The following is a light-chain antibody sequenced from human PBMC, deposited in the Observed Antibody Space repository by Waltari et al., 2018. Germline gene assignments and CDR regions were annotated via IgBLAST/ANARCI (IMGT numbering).Light chain of an antibody. V-gene: IGKV3-20*01. CDR1: QSDSRA. Sequence: IVLSPSPGTLSLAPGVSATRPCRASQSDSRALAWYQQKPGQAPRLLIYAASTSATGVPDRFSGSGSGIDFSLTISRLDPEDFAVYYCQHYVSLPVTFGQGTKVEI. CDR2: AAS. CDR3: QHYVSLPVT. J-gene: IGKJ1*01.